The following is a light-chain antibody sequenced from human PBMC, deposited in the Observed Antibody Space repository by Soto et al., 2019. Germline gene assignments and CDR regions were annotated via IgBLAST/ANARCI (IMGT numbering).Light chain of an antibody. CDR1: SSNIGSNY. V-gene: IGLV1-47*01. CDR2: RNN. CDR3: AAWDDSLSGDV. J-gene: IGLJ1*01. Sequence: QSVLTQPPSASGTPGQRVTISCSGSSSNIGSNYVYWYQQLPGTAPKLLIYRNNQRPSGVPDRFSGSKSGTSASLAISGLRSEYEADYYCAAWDDSLSGDVFGTGTKLTVL.